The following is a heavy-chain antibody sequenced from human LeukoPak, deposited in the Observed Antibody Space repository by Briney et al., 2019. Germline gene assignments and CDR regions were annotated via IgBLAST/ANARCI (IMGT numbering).Heavy chain of an antibody. CDR1: GFSVSGKF. Sequence: PGGSLRLSCAASGFSVSGKFMSWVRQAPGNGLEWVSIIHYDGKIRYAGSVGGRFTIYRDDSENTLFLQMNSLRVDDTAVYFCASGDGYLQPYWGQGTLVTVSS. CDR2: IHYDGKI. J-gene: IGHJ4*02. V-gene: IGHV3-53*01. CDR3: ASGDGYLQPY. D-gene: IGHD2-21*01.